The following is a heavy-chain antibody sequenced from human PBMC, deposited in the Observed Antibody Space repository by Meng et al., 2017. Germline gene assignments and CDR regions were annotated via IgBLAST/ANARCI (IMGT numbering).Heavy chain of an antibody. D-gene: IGHD2-21*02. J-gene: IGHJ3*02. CDR2: INPSGGST. V-gene: IGHV1-46*01. CDR1: GGTFSSYA. CDR3: ARDPMRVVTASDAFDI. Sequence: ASVKVSCKASGGTFSSYAISWVRQAPGQGLEWMGIINPSGGSTSYAQKFQGRVTMTRDTSTSTVYMELSSLRSEDTAVYYCARDPMRVVTASDAFDIWGQGTMVTVSS.